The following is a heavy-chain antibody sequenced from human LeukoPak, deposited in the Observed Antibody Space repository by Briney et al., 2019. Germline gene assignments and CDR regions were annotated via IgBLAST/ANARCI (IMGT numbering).Heavy chain of an antibody. CDR3: AREKYSYGYDY. CDR2: ISAYNGNT. CDR1: GYTFTSYG. Sequence: ASVKVSCKASGYTFTSYGISWVRQAPGQGLEWMGWISAYNGNTNYAQKLQGRVTMTTDTSTSTAYMELSSLRSEDTAVYYCAREKYSYGYDYWGQGTLVTVSS. J-gene: IGHJ4*02. V-gene: IGHV1-18*01. D-gene: IGHD5-18*01.